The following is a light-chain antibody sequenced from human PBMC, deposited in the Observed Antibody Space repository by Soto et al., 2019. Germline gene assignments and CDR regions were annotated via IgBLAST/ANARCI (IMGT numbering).Light chain of an antibody. Sequence: QSVLTQPPSASGTPGQRVTISCSGSSSNIGTNTVNWYRQLPGTAPKLLIYSNNQRPSGVPDRFSGSKSGTSASLAISGLQSEDEADYYCAAWDDSPNGYVVFGGGTKLTVL. CDR3: AAWDDSPNGYVV. J-gene: IGLJ2*01. CDR1: SSNIGTNT. V-gene: IGLV1-44*01. CDR2: SNN.